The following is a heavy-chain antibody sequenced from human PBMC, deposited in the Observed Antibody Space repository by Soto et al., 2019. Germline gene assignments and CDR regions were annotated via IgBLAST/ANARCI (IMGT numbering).Heavy chain of an antibody. J-gene: IGHJ6*03. CDR2: AGSGSSR. V-gene: IGHV3-23*01. CDR3: VKFRGQAYSYYHMDV. Sequence: EVQLLESGGGLVQPGGSLRLACAASGFNFGTYAMGWVRQAPGRGLEWVSSAGSGSSRYYADSVRGRFTVSRDTSKSTLYLEMSSLRAEDTALYYCVKFRGQAYSYYHMDVCGKGTTVTVSS. CDR1: GFNFGTYA.